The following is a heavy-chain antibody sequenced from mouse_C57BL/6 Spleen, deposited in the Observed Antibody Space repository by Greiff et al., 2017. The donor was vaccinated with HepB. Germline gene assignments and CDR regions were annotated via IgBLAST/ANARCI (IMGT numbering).Heavy chain of an antibody. D-gene: IGHD2-5*01. CDR3: ASTGYSNYYYAMDY. J-gene: IGHJ4*01. CDR1: GYTFTDYN. V-gene: IGHV1-18*01. Sequence: EVQLQQSGPELVKPGASVKIPCKASGYTFTDYNMDWVKQSHGKSLEWIGDINPNNGGTIYNQKFKGKATLTVDKSSSTAYMELRSLTSEDTAVYYCASTGYSNYYYAMDYWGQGTSVTVSS. CDR2: INPNNGGT.